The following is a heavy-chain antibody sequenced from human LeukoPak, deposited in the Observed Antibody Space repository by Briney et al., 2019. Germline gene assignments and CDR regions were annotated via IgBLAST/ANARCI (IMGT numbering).Heavy chain of an antibody. CDR3: ARKNFYDSGSYYLTPGFDP. D-gene: IGHD3-10*01. CDR2: INHGGST. CDR1: GGSLSDYY. V-gene: IGHV4-34*01. J-gene: IGHJ5*02. Sequence: SETLSLTCAVYGGSLSDYYWSWIRQPPGKGLEWIGEINHGGSTNYNPSLKSRVTISVDTSKNQFSLKLNSVTAADTAVYYCARKNFYDSGSYYLTPGFDPWGQGTLVTVSS.